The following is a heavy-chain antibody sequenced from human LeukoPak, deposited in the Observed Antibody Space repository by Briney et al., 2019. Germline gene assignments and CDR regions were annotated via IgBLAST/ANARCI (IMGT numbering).Heavy chain of an antibody. CDR3: ARAEGYTRFDY. CDR1: GGTFSSYA. J-gene: IGHJ4*02. Sequence: ASVKVSCKASGGTFSSYAISWVRQAPGQGLEWMGGIITLFGTANYAQKFQGRVTITADKSTSTAYMELGSLRSEDTAVYYCARAEGYTRFDYWGQGTLVTVSS. V-gene: IGHV1-69*06. CDR2: IITLFGTA. D-gene: IGHD5-24*01.